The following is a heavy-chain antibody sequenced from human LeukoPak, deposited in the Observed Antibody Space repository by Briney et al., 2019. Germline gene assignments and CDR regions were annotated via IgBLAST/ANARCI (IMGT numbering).Heavy chain of an antibody. CDR2: IYYSGST. D-gene: IGHD6-13*01. J-gene: IGHJ4*02. Sequence: PSETLSLTCAVYGGSFSGYYWSWIRQPPGKGLEWIGYIYYSGSTNYNPSLKSRVTISVDTSKNQFSLKLSSVTAADTALYYCARVYSTNWYSIDYWGQGTLVTVSS. CDR3: ARVYSTNWYSIDY. CDR1: GGSFSGYY. V-gene: IGHV4-59*01.